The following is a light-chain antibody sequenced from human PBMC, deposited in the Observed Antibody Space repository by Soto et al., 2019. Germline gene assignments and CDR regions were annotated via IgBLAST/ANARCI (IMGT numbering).Light chain of an antibody. CDR1: QPIASN. V-gene: IGKV3-15*01. CDR3: QQYNNWPYT. CDR2: VVS. Sequence: EILMTPSPATMSVSPGARATLSCRASQPIASNVAWYQQRPGQAPRLLIFVVSTRASDVPDGFTGSGSGTQFTLTIASLQSEDFAVYFCQQYNNWPYTFGQGTKV. J-gene: IGKJ2*01.